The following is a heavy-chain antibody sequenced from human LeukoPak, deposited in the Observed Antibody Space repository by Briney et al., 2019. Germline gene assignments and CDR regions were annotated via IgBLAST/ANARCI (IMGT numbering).Heavy chain of an antibody. J-gene: IGHJ4*02. D-gene: IGHD4-17*01. CDR1: GFTFSSYG. Sequence: GGSLRLSCAASGFTFSSYGMHWVRQAPGKGLEWVAVIWYDGSNKYYADSVKGRFTISRDNSKNTLYLQMNSLRAEDTAVYYCARDIGPGYGDPEGYWGQGTLVTVSS. CDR2: IWYDGSNK. CDR3: ARDIGPGYGDPEGY. V-gene: IGHV3-33*01.